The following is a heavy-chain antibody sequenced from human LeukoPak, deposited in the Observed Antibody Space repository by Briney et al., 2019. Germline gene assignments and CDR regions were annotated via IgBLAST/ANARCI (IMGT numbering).Heavy chain of an antibody. CDR1: GYTFTGYY. CDR2: INPNGGGT. Sequence: ASVKVSCKASGYTFTGYYMHWARQAPGQGLEWMGRINPNGGGTNYAQKFQGRVTITRDTSISTAYMELSRLRSDDTAVYYCARVSSGGSSGYLFDYWGQGTLVTVSS. D-gene: IGHD3-22*01. V-gene: IGHV1-2*06. J-gene: IGHJ4*02. CDR3: ARVSSGGSSGYLFDY.